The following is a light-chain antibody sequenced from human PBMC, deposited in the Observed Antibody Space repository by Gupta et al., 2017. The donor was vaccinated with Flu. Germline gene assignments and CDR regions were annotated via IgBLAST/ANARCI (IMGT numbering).Light chain of an antibody. CDR1: SSDVGGCNY. J-gene: IGLJ1*01. V-gene: IGLV2-14*04. Sequence: ITISCTGTSSDVGGCNYVSWYQQHPGTAPKLMLYDVSNRPSGVSNRFSGSKAGNTASLTISGLQAEDEADYYCTSYTSSSHYVVGTGTKV. CDR3: TSYTSSSHYV. CDR2: DVS.